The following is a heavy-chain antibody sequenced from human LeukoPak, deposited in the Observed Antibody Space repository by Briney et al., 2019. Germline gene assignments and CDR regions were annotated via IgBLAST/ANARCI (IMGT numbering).Heavy chain of an antibody. CDR3: ARDSYCSGGSCLRYFQH. V-gene: IGHV1-18*01. CDR2: ISAYNGNT. CDR1: GYTFTSYG. Sequence: ASVKVSCKASGYTFTSYGISWVRQAPGQRLEWMGWISAYNGNTNYAQKLQGRVTMTTDTSTSTAYMELRSLRSDDTAVYYCARDSYCSGGSCLRYFQHWGQGTLVTVSS. J-gene: IGHJ1*01. D-gene: IGHD2-15*01.